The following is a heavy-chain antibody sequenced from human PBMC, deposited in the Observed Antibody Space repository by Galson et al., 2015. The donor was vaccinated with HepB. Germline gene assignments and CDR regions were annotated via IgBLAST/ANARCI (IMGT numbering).Heavy chain of an antibody. Sequence: SVKVSCKASGGTFSSYAISWVRQAPGQGLEWMGGIIPIFGTANYAQKFQGRVTVTADESTSTAYMELSSLRSEDTAVYYCARMERRDSGSPMDLDYWGQGTLVTVSS. CDR2: IIPIFGTA. D-gene: IGHD1-26*01. CDR1: GGTFSSYA. J-gene: IGHJ4*02. CDR3: ARMERRDSGSPMDLDY. V-gene: IGHV1-69*13.